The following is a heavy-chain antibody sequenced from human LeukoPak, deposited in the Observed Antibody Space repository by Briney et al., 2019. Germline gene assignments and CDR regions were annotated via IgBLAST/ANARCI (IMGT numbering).Heavy chain of an antibody. V-gene: IGHV3-23*01. D-gene: IGHD1-26*01. CDR3: AKDRGSGSYYPKPYYFDY. J-gene: IGHJ4*02. CDR2: ISGSGGST. Sequence: GGSLRLSCAASGFTFSSYAMSWVRQAPGKGLGWVSAISGSGGSTYYADSVKGRFTISRDNSKNTLYLQMNSLRAEDTAVYYCAKDRGSGSYYPKPYYFDYWGQGTLVTVSS. CDR1: GFTFSSYA.